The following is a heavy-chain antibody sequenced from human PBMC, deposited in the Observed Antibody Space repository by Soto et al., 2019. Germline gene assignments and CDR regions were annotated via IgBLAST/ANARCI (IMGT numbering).Heavy chain of an antibody. CDR2: IYYTGST. CDR1: GGSISSHY. Sequence: QVQLQESGPGLVKPSETLSLTCNVSGGSISSHYWSWIRQPPGKGLECIGYIYYTGSTNYNPSLKSRVSISVDTSNNQFSLRLRSVTAADTAVYYCARPDNYFFYMDVWGKGTTVTVSS. V-gene: IGHV4-59*08. J-gene: IGHJ6*03. CDR3: ARPDNYFFYMDV.